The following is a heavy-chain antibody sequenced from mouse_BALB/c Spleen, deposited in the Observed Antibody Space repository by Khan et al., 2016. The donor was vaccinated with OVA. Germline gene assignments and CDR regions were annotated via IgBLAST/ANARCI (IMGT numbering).Heavy chain of an antibody. J-gene: IGHJ2*01. CDR1: GYSITSGYG. Sequence: EVQLQESGPGLVKPSQSLSLTCTVTGYSITSGYGWNWIRKFPGNKLEWMGYISYSGSTNYNPSLKGRISMTQDTSTNQCLLKLNPWTTEDTATYYCARTARIKYWGQGTTLTVSS. D-gene: IGHD1-2*01. V-gene: IGHV3-2*02. CDR2: ISYSGST. CDR3: ARTARIKY.